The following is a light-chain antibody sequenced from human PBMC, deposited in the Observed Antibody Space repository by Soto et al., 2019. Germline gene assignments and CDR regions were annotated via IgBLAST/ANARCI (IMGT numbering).Light chain of an antibody. J-gene: IGLJ1*01. CDR1: SSNIGANT. CDR3: AAWDDSLNGYV. Sequence: QSVLTQPPSASGTPGQRFAFSCSLISSNIGANTVNWYQQLPGAAPKLLIYSHSQRPSGVPDRFSGSKSGTSASLAISGLQSDDEADYYCAAWDDSLNGYVFGTGTKATVL. CDR2: SHS. V-gene: IGLV1-44*01.